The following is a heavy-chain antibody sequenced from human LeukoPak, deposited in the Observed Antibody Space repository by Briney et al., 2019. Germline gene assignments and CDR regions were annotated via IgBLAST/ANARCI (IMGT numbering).Heavy chain of an antibody. CDR1: GGSFWDGYW. D-gene: IGHD4-11*01. Sequence: SETLSLTCAVSGGSFWDGYWWSWVRQSPGKGLEFIGQISRIGNTNYNPTLRSRVSVSMDKSRNLFSLNLTSVTAADTAVYYCARGADYSKPNYFDPWGQGTLVTVSS. CDR2: ISRIGNT. CDR3: ARGADYSKPNYFDP. J-gene: IGHJ5*02. V-gene: IGHV4-4*02.